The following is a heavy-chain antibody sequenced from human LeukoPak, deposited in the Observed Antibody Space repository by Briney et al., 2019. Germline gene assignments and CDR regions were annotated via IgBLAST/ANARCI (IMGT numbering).Heavy chain of an antibody. CDR3: ASVEMATIYGMDV. V-gene: IGHV1-46*01. Sequence: ASVKVSCKASGYTFASYYMHWVRQAPGQGLEWMGIINPSGGSASYAQKFQGRVTMTRDTSTSTVYMELSSLRSEDTAVYYCASVEMATIYGMDVWGQGTTVTVSS. D-gene: IGHD5-24*01. CDR2: INPSGGSA. CDR1: GYTFASYY. J-gene: IGHJ6*02.